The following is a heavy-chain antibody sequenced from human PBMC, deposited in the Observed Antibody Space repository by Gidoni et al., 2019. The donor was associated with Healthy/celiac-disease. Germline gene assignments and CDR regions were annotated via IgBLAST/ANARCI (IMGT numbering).Heavy chain of an antibody. CDR3: ARGWYYYGMDV. J-gene: IGHJ6*02. D-gene: IGHD2-15*01. CDR1: GFTFSSYG. Sequence: QVQLVESGGGVVKPGRSLRISCAASGFTFSSYGMHWVRQAPGKGLEGVAVIWYDGSNKYYADSVKGRFTISRDNSKNTLYLQMNSLRAEDTAVYYCARGWYYYGMDVWGQGTTVTVSS. V-gene: IGHV3-33*01. CDR2: IWYDGSNK.